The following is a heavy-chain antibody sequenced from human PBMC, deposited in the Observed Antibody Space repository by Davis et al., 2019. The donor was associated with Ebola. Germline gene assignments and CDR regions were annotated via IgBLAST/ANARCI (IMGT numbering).Heavy chain of an antibody. J-gene: IGHJ6*02. V-gene: IGHV1-69*06. CDR3: ARVGYCSGGSCYRHYYYYYGMDV. Sequence: AASVKVSCKASGGTFSSYAISWVRQAPGQGLEWMGGIIPIFGTANYAQKFQGRVTITADKSTSTAYMELSSLRSEDTAVYYCARVGYCSGGSCYRHYYYYYGMDVWGQGTTVTVSS. CDR2: IIPIFGTA. CDR1: GGTFSSYA. D-gene: IGHD2-15*01.